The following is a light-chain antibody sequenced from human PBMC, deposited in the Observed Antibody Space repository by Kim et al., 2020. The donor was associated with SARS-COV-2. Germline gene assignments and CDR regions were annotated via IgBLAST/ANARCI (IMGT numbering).Light chain of an antibody. CDR2: DAS. CDR1: QSISSW. V-gene: IGKV1-5*01. CDR3: QQYNSYSWT. Sequence: GDRVTITCRDSQSISSWLAWYQQKPGKAPKLLIYDASSLESGVPSRFSGRGSGTEFTLTISSLQPDDFATYYCQQYNSYSWTFGQGSKV. J-gene: IGKJ1*01.